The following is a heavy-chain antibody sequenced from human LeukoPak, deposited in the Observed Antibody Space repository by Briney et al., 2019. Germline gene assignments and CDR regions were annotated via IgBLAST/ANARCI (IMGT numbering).Heavy chain of an antibody. CDR1: GISFSSHW. D-gene: IGHD1-26*01. CDR2: ISRDGSST. V-gene: IGHV3-74*01. Sequence: GGSLRLSCAASGISFSSHWMHWVRQAPGKGLVWVAHISRDGSSTTYADSVKGRFTISRDNAKNSLYLQTNSLRAEDTAVYYCASGNSGATPKPEYFQHWGQGTLVTVSS. CDR3: ASGNSGATPKPEYFQH. J-gene: IGHJ1*01.